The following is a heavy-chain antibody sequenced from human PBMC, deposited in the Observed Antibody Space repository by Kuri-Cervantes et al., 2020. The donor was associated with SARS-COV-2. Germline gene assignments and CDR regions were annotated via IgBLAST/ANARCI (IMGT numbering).Heavy chain of an antibody. CDR1: GLTFSSYG. V-gene: IGHV3-30*03. J-gene: IGHJ4*02. CDR3: ARGRGSYFGYFDY. Sequence: GESLKISCAASGLTFSSYGMHWVRQAPGKGLEWVAVISYDGSNKYYADSVKGRFTISRDNSKNTLYLQMNSLRAEDTAVYYCARGRGSYFGYFDYWGQGTLVTSPQ. CDR2: ISYDGSNK. D-gene: IGHD1-26*01.